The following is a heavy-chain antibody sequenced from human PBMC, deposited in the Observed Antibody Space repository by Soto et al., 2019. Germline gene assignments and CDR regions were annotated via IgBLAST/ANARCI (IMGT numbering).Heavy chain of an antibody. CDR3: ARDDVPGIAVAKYGRDG. J-gene: IGHJ6*02. Sequence: LRLSCAASGFIFSNFGMHWVRQAPGKGLEWVAVIWYDGSNEYYADSVKGRFTISKDNSKNTLYLQMNSLRAEDTAVYYCARDDVPGIAVAKYGRDGWGQGTTVTVSS. D-gene: IGHD6-19*01. CDR1: GFIFSNFG. CDR2: IWYDGSNE. V-gene: IGHV3-33*01.